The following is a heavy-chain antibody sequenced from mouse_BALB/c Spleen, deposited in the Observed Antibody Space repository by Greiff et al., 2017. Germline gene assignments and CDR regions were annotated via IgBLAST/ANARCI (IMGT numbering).Heavy chain of an antibody. CDR1: GFAFSSYD. D-gene: IGHD4-1*01. J-gene: IGHJ3*01. V-gene: IGHV5-12-1*01. CDR2: ISSGGGST. Sequence: EVNVVESGGGLVKPGGSLKLSCAASGFAFSSYDMSWVRQTPEKRLEWVAYISSGGGSTYYPDTVKGRFTISRDNAKNTLYLQMSSLKSEDTAMYYCARHEDWDGFAYWGQGTLVTVSA. CDR3: ARHEDWDGFAY.